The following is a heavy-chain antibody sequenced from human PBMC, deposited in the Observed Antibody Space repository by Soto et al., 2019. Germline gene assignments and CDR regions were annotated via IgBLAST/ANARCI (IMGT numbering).Heavy chain of an antibody. V-gene: IGHV4-34*01. J-gene: IGHJ5*02. CDR1: GGSFSGYY. CDR2: VNHNGGT. D-gene: IGHD1-26*01. Sequence: PSETLSLTCAVYGGSFSGYYWSWVRQPPGKGLEWIGEVNHNGGTNYNPSLKSRVTISVDTSQNQFSLNLNSVTAADTAVYYCARGGWALRFNIWGPGPLVTVSS. CDR3: ARGGWALRFNI.